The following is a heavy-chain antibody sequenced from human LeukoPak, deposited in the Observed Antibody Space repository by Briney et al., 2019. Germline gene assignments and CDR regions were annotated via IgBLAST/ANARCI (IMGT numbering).Heavy chain of an antibody. V-gene: IGHV1-69*01. CDR3: AWSGYSYGTIDY. D-gene: IGHD5-18*01. Sequence: SVKVSCKASGGTFSSYAISWVRQAPGQGLEWMGGIIPIFGTANYAQEFQGRVTITADESTSTAYMELSSLRSEDTAVYYCAWSGYSYGTIDYWGQGTLVTVSS. J-gene: IGHJ4*02. CDR2: IIPIFGTA. CDR1: GGTFSSYA.